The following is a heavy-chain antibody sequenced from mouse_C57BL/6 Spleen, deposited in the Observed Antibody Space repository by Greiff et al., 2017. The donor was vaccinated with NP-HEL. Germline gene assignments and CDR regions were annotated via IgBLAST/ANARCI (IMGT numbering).Heavy chain of an antibody. Sequence: QVQLQQPGAELVRPGTSVKLSCKASGYTFTSYWMHWVKQRPGQGLEWIGVIDPSDSYTNYNQKFKGKATLTVDTSSSTAYMQLSSLTSEDSAVYYFASGGDYGVFDYWGQGTTLTVSS. CDR2: IDPSDSYT. J-gene: IGHJ2*01. CDR3: ASGGDYGVFDY. D-gene: IGHD1-1*02. V-gene: IGHV1-59*01. CDR1: GYTFTSYW.